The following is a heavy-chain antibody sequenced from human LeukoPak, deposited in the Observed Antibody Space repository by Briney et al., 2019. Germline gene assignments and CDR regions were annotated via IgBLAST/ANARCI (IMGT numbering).Heavy chain of an antibody. CDR3: ARVGLLWSNWFDP. D-gene: IGHD3-10*01. CDR1: GFTFRSYA. V-gene: IGHV3-23*01. J-gene: IGHJ5*02. CDR2: ITNSGDNT. Sequence: GGSLRLSCEASGFTFRSYAMSWVRQSPGKGLEWVSAITNSGDNTYYPDSVKGRFTISRDNSRNTLYLQMNNLRAEDTAVYYCARVGLLWSNWFDPWGQGNLVTVSS.